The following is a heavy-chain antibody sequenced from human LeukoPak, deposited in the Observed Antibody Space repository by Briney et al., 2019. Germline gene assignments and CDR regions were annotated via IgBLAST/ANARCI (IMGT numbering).Heavy chain of an antibody. J-gene: IGHJ6*03. CDR1: DYSISSGDYY. CDR2: IYYSGST. CDR3: ARGVSYYYGSGRSPTPYYYMDV. Sequence: SETLSLTCTVSDYSISSGDYYWGWIRQPPGKGLEWIGYIYYSGSTNYNPSLKSRVTISVDTSKNQFSLKLSSVTAADTAVYYCARGVSYYYGSGRSPTPYYYMDVWGKGTTVTISS. V-gene: IGHV4-61*08. D-gene: IGHD3-10*01.